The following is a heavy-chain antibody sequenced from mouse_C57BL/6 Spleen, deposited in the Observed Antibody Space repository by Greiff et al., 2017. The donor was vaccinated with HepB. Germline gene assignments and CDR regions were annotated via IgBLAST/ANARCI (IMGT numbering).Heavy chain of an antibody. D-gene: IGHD2-5*01. Sequence: VKLQESGAELVRPGASVTLSCKASGYTFTDYEMHWVKQTPVHGLEWIGAIDPETGGTAYNQKFKGKAILTADKSSSTAYMELRSLTSEDSAVYYCTRAYYSNSHYFDYWGQGTTLTVSS. CDR3: TRAYYSNSHYFDY. CDR1: GYTFTDYE. V-gene: IGHV1-15*01. J-gene: IGHJ2*01. CDR2: IDPETGGT.